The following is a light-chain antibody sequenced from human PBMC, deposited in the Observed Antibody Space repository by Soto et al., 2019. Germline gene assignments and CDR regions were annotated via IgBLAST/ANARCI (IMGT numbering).Light chain of an antibody. CDR2: DAS. CDR1: QSISSW. V-gene: IGKV1-39*01. J-gene: IGKJ5*01. CDR3: QQSYSTLIT. Sequence: DIQMTQSPSTLSAAVGDRVTITCRASQSISSWLAWYQQTPGKAPKLLIYDASSLQSGVPSRFSGSGSGTDFTLTISSLQPEDFATYYCQQSYSTLITFGQGTRLEIK.